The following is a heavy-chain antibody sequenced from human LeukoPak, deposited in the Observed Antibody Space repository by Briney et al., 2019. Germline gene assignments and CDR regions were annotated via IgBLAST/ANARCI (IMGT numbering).Heavy chain of an antibody. V-gene: IGHV3-48*02. CDR2: ISGSGTTM. CDR1: GFTFSSCS. CDR3: ARDGVNITGTTVNWFDP. Sequence: PTGGSLRLSCAASGFTFSSCSMNWVRQAPGKGLEWVSYISGSGTTMYYADSVKGRFTISRDSAKNSLYLQMNSLRDEDTAVYYCARDGVNITGTTVNWFDPWGQGTLVTVSS. J-gene: IGHJ5*02. D-gene: IGHD1-20*01.